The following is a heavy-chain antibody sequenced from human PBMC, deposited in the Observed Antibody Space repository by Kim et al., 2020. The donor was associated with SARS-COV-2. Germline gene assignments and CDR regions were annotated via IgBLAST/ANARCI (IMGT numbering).Heavy chain of an antibody. D-gene: IGHD6-6*01. Sequence: SVKVSCKASGGTFSSYAISWVRQAPGQGLEWMGRIIPILGIANYAQKFQGRVTITADKSTSTAYMELSSLRSEDTAAYYCARVRYSSSPYYYYYYMDVWGKGTTVTVSS. CDR3: ARVRYSSSPYYYYYYMDV. J-gene: IGHJ6*03. CDR2: IIPILGIA. CDR1: GGTFSSYA. V-gene: IGHV1-69*04.